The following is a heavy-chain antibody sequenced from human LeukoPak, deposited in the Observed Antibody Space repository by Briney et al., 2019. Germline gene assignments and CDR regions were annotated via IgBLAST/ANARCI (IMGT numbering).Heavy chain of an antibody. D-gene: IGHD6-19*01. CDR2: IYSGGST. V-gene: IGHV3-53*01. J-gene: IGHJ4*02. CDR3: ACSKRWLAFDY. Sequence: GGSLRLTCAASGFTVSSNYMSWVRQAPGKGLEWVSVIYSGGSTYYADSVKGRFTISRDNSKNTLYLQMNSLRAEDTAVYYCACSKRWLAFDYWGQGTLVTVSS. CDR1: GFTVSSNY.